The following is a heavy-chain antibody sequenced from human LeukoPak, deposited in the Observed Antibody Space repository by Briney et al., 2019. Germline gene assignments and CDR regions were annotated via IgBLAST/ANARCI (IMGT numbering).Heavy chain of an antibody. CDR2: IYPGDSDT. D-gene: IGHD3-22*01. CDR3: ARRRVYYDSSGYYYDCAFDI. J-gene: IGHJ3*02. CDR1: GYSFTSYW. Sequence: GESLKISCNGSGYSFTSYWIGWVRQMPGKGLEWMGIIYPGDSDTRYSPSFQGQVTISADKSISTAYLQWSSLKASDTAMYYCARRRVYYDSSGYYYDCAFDIWGQGTMVTVSS. V-gene: IGHV5-51*01.